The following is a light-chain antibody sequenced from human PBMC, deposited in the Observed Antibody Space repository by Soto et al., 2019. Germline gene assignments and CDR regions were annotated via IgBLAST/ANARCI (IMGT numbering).Light chain of an antibody. J-gene: IGLJ3*02. CDR3: SSYTSTATRV. CDR2: EVS. CDR1: SSDLGAYNY. V-gene: IGLV2-14*01. Sequence: QSALTQPASVSGSLGQSISISCTGTSSDLGAYNYVSWYQQYPGKAPKLMIYEVSNRPSGVSDRFSGSKSGNTASLTISGLQAEDEADYYCSSYTSTATRVFGGGTKLTVL.